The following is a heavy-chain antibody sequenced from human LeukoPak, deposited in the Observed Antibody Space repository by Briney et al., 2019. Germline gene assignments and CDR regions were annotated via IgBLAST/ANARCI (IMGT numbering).Heavy chain of an antibody. J-gene: IGHJ3*02. CDR3: ARQYYDFWSGSTPGAFDI. CDR1: GYSFTSYW. Sequence: GESLKISCKGSGYSFTSYWIGWVRQMPGKGLEWMGIIYPGDSDTRYSPSFQGQVTISADKSISTAYLQWGSLKASDTAMYYCARQYYDFWSGSTPGAFDIWGQGTMVTVSS. CDR2: IYPGDSDT. V-gene: IGHV5-51*01. D-gene: IGHD3-3*01.